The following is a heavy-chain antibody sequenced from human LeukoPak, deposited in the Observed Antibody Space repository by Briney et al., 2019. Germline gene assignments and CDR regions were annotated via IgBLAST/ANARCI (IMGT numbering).Heavy chain of an antibody. V-gene: IGHV4-34*01. J-gene: IGHJ4*02. CDR3: VRGFSGVVGDY. CDR1: GGSFSDYF. D-gene: IGHD3-10*01. Sequence: PSETLSLPCTVYGGSFSDYFWSWIRQPPGKGLEWIGEIKPGGITNYNPSLKSRVTISVDTSKNQLSLKLSSATAADTAVYSCVRGFSGVVGDYWGQGTLVTVSS. CDR2: IKPGGIT.